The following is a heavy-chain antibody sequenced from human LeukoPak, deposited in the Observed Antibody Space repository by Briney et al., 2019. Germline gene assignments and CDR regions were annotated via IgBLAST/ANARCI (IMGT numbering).Heavy chain of an antibody. D-gene: IGHD6-13*01. V-gene: IGHV4-61*08. Sequence: SETLSLTCSVPGGSVSSGGYYWSWIRQPPGKGLEWIGYIYYNGNTNYNPSLKSRVTISVDTSKNQFSLKLSSVTAADTAVYYCARALGSSWYWDALRYWGQGTLVTVSS. CDR2: IYYNGNT. CDR3: ARALGSSWYWDALRY. J-gene: IGHJ4*02. CDR1: GGSVSSGGYY.